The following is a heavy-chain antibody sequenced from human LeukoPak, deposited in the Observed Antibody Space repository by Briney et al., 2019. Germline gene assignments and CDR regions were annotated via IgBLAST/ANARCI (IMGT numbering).Heavy chain of an antibody. CDR1: GFSFSTYS. CDR3: ARGRTSMVRGVDYYLDY. J-gene: IGHJ4*02. CDR2: ISRNSRYI. D-gene: IGHD3-10*01. V-gene: IGHV3-21*04. Sequence: GGSLRLSCAASGFSFSTYSMNWVRQAPGKGLEWVSSISRNSRYIYYADSVKGRFTISRDNSKNTLYLQMNSLRAEDTAVYYCARGRTSMVRGVDYYLDYWGQGTLVTVSS.